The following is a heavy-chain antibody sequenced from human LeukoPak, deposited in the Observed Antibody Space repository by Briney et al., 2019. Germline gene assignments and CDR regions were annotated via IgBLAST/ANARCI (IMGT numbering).Heavy chain of an antibody. CDR2: INPRGGST. D-gene: IGHD6-25*01. Sequence: ASVKVSCKAFGYTFTSYYMHWMRQAPGQGPEWMGIINPRGGSTDYAQKFQGRVTMTSDTSTSTVYMELHSLRSDDTAVYFCARVGTAAATADYWGQGTLVTVSS. V-gene: IGHV1-46*01. CDR3: ARVGTAAATADY. CDR1: GYTFTSYY. J-gene: IGHJ4*02.